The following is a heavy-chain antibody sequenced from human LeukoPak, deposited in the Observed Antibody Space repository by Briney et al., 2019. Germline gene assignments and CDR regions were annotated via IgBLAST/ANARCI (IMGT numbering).Heavy chain of an antibody. D-gene: IGHD5-12*01. CDR3: ARQRGYSHCLDY. Sequence: GGSLRLSCAASGFTFTTYGMHWVRQAPGKGLEWVAVISNDGSNKFYGDSVKGRFAISRDKSKNTLYLQMNSLRAEDTAVYFCARQRGYSHCLDYWGQGTLVTVSS. CDR2: ISNDGSNK. J-gene: IGHJ4*02. V-gene: IGHV3-30*03. CDR1: GFTFTTYG.